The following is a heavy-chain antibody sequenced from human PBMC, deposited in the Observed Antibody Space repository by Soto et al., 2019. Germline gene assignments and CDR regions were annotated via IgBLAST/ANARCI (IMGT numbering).Heavy chain of an antibody. CDR3: TRLERDYYYGMDV. CDR2: IKSKTDGGTT. Sequence: EVQLVESGGGLVKPGGSLRLTCAASGFTFSNAWMSWVRQAPGKGLEWVGRIKSKTDGGTTDYAAPVKGRFTISRDDSKNTLFLPMNSLKTEDTAVYYCTRLERDYYYGMDVWCQGTTVTVSS. J-gene: IGHJ6*02. CDR1: GFTFSNAW. V-gene: IGHV3-15*01.